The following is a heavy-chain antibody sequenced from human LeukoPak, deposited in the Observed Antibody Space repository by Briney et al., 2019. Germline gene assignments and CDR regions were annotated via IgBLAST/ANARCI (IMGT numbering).Heavy chain of an antibody. J-gene: IGHJ4*02. CDR1: GFMFSDYY. CDR3: ARGTGEIDY. V-gene: IGHV3-11*04. CDR2: ISGSGSNI. Sequence: PGGSLRLSCAASGFMFSDYYMSWIRQAPGKGLEWVSHISGSGSNIYYPDSMKGRFTISRDNAKNSLYLQMSSLRAEDTAVYYCARGTGEIDYWGQGTLVTVSS. D-gene: IGHD7-27*01.